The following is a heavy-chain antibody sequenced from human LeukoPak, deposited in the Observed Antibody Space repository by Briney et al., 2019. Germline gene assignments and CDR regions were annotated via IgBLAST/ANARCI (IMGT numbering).Heavy chain of an antibody. D-gene: IGHD6-13*01. CDR2: TYYSGST. CDR1: GGSISSGDYY. J-gene: IGHJ4*02. V-gene: IGHV4-30-4*02. CDR3: ARDLGYSSSWYYFDY. Sequence: SETLSLTCTVSGGSISSGDYYWSWIRQPPGKGLEWIGYTYYSGSTYYNPSLKSRVTISVDTSKNQFSLKLSSVTAADTAVYYCARDLGYSSSWYYFDYWGQGTLVTVSS.